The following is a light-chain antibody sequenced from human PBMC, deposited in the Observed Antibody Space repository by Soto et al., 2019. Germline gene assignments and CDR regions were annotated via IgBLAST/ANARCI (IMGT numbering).Light chain of an antibody. Sequence: EIVLTQSPATLSLSPGDRAALSCRASQSVGTYLAWYQQKPGQAPRLLVYDASSRATGIPAGFSGTGSGTDFTLTISRLEPEDFAVYYCQQYGSSTWTFGQGTKVDIK. CDR1: QSVGTY. CDR2: DAS. J-gene: IGKJ1*01. CDR3: QQYGSSTWT. V-gene: IGKV3-20*01.